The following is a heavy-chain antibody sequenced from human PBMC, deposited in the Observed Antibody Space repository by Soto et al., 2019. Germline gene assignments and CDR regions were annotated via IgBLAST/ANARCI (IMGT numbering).Heavy chain of an antibody. CDR2: IGAYNGNT. V-gene: IGHV1-18*01. CDR3: ARDGLGTTVYGMDV. J-gene: IGHJ6*02. D-gene: IGHD4-17*01. Sequence: ASVKVSCKASGYTFTSYGISWVRQAPGQGLEWMGWIGAYNGNTNYAQKLQGRVTMTTDTSTSTAYMELRSLRSDDTAVYYCARDGLGTTVYGMDVWSQGTTVTVSS. CDR1: GYTFTSYG.